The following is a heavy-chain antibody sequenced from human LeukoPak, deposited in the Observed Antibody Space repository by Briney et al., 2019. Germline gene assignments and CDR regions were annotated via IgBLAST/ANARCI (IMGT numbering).Heavy chain of an antibody. CDR1: GGSFSGYY. Sequence: SETLSLTCAVYGGSFSGYYWSWIRQPPGKGLEWIGEINHSGSTNYNPSLKSRVTISVDTSKNQFPLKLSSVTAADTAVYYCARAPILDYWGQGTLVTVSS. CDR3: ARAPILDY. J-gene: IGHJ4*02. V-gene: IGHV4-34*01. D-gene: IGHD2-2*02. CDR2: INHSGST.